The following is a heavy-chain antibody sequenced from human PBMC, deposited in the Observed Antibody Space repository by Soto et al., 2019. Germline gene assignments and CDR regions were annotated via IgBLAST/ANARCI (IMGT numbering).Heavy chain of an antibody. D-gene: IGHD6-19*01. Sequence: QVQLVESGGGVVQPGRSLRLSCAASGFTFSRYGMHWVRQAPGRGLEWVAVIWYDGSNIYYADSVKGRFTISRDNSKDKLDLQMNSLRAEDTAVYYCARDREQWLVGYYFDYWGQGTLVTVSS. CDR3: ARDREQWLVGYYFDY. CDR2: IWYDGSNI. J-gene: IGHJ4*02. V-gene: IGHV3-33*01. CDR1: GFTFSRYG.